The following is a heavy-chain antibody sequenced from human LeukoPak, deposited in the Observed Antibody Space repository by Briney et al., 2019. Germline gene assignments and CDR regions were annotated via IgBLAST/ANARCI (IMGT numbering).Heavy chain of an antibody. V-gene: IGHV4-4*02. CDR3: ASRSFYDSSGYYSP. CDR2: IYHSGST. CDR1: GGFISSSNW. Sequence: SETLSLTCAVSGGFISSSNWWSWVRQPPGKGLEWIGEIYHSGSTNYNPSLKSRVTISVDKSKNQFSLKLSSVTAADTAVYYCASRSFYDSSGYYSPWGQGTMVTVSS. D-gene: IGHD3-22*01. J-gene: IGHJ3*01.